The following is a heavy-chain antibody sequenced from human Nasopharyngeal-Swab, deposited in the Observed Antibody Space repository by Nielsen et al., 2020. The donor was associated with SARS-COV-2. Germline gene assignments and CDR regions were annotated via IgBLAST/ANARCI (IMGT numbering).Heavy chain of an antibody. CDR3: ARDDGQWLNPVYYFDY. D-gene: IGHD6-19*01. CDR1: GFTFSSYS. V-gene: IGHV3-21*01. J-gene: IGHJ4*02. Sequence: GESLKISCAASGFTFSSYSMNWVRQAPGKGLEWVSSISSSSSYIYYADSVKGRFTISRDNAKNSLYLQMNSLGAEDTAVYYCARDDGQWLNPVYYFDYWGQGTLVTVSS. CDR2: ISSSSSYI.